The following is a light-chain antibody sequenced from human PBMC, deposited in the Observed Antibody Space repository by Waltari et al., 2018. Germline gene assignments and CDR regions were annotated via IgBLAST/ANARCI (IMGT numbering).Light chain of an antibody. Sequence: DIQMTQSPSTLSAFVGDRVPITCRASQSINNWLAWYQQKPGKAPNVLIYKTSLLESGVPSRFSGGGSGTEFTLTISSLQPDDSATYFCQQYDSYPVTFGGGTKVQIK. CDR1: QSINNW. CDR2: KTS. J-gene: IGKJ4*01. CDR3: QQYDSYPVT. V-gene: IGKV1-5*03.